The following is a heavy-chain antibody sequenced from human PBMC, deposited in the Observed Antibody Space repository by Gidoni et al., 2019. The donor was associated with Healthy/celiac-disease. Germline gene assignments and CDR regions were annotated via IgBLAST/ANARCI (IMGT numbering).Heavy chain of an antibody. CDR3: ARAGGITIFGVVIIANFDY. J-gene: IGHJ4*02. CDR2: ISAYNGNT. CDR1: GYTFTSYG. V-gene: IGHV1-18*01. D-gene: IGHD3-3*01. Sequence: QVQLVKYGAEVQKPEASVQVSCTPSGYTFTSYGIRWVRQAPGQGLEWMGWISAYNGNTNYAQKLQGRVTMTTDTSTSTAYMELRSLRSDDTAVYYCARAGGITIFGVVIIANFDYWGQGTLVTVSS.